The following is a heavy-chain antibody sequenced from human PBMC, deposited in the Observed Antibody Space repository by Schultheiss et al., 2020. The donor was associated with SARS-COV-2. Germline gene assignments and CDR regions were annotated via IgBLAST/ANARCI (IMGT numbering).Heavy chain of an antibody. D-gene: IGHD6-13*01. CDR3: ARGPSSWYHYYYYYMDV. Sequence: GGSLRLSCAASGFTFSSYGMHWVRQAPGKGLEWVAFIRYDGSNKYYADSVKGRFTISRDNSKNTLYLQMNSLRAEDTAVYYCARGPSSWYHYYYYYMDVWGKGTTVTVSS. J-gene: IGHJ6*03. CDR1: GFTFSSYG. V-gene: IGHV3-30*02. CDR2: IRYDGSNK.